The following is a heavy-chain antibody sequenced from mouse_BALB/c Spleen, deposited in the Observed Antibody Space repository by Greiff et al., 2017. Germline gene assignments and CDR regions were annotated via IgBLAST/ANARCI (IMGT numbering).Heavy chain of an antibody. CDR3: AREIGYYFLDY. V-gene: IGHV14-3*02. CDR2: IDPANGNT. CDR1: GFNIKDTY. D-gene: IGHD2-3*01. Sequence: EVKLMESGAELVKPGASVKLSCTASGFNIKDTYMHWVKQRPEQGLEWIGRIDPANGNTKYDPKFQGKATITADTSSNTAYLQLSSLTSEDTAVYYCAREIGYYFLDYWGQGTTLTVSS. J-gene: IGHJ2*01.